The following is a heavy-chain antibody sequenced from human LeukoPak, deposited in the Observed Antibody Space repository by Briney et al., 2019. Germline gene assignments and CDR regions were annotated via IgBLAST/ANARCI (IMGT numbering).Heavy chain of an antibody. V-gene: IGHV3-23*01. D-gene: IGHD4/OR15-4a*01. Sequence: GGSLRLSCAVSGFXFNSHAICWVRQAPGKGLEWVSNIDISGGSTYYADSVKGRCTISRDNSKNTLYLQMNSLRGEDTALYFCANEVRPNDYWGQGTLVTVSS. CDR3: ANEVRPNDY. CDR2: IDISGGST. J-gene: IGHJ4*02. CDR1: GFXFNSHA.